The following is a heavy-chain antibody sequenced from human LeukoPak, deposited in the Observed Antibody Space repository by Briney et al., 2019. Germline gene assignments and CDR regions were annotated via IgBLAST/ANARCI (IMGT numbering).Heavy chain of an antibody. V-gene: IGHV3-7*04. Sequence: GGSLRLSCPASGFTLSTDWMTSVRQAPGKGLESVDNIKEDGSEKTYVDCVKSRFTISRENATNSLYLQMNSLRAEDTAVYYCARAGSSASRDYWGQGTLVTVSS. D-gene: IGHD6-6*01. CDR2: IKEDGSEK. J-gene: IGHJ4*02. CDR3: ARAGSSASRDY. CDR1: GFTLSTDW.